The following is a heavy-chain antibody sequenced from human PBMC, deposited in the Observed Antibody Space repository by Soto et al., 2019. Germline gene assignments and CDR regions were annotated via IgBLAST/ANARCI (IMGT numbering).Heavy chain of an antibody. D-gene: IGHD1-1*01. CDR2: ISAYNGNT. CDR3: AKDRNNHYNTGGAFDI. J-gene: IGHJ3*02. Sequence: ASVKVSCKASGYTFTSYGISCVRQAPGQGLEWMGWISAYNGNTNYAQKLQGRVTMTTDTSTSTAYMELRSLRAEDTALYYCAKDRNNHYNTGGAFDIWGQGTMVTVSS. CDR1: GYTFTSYG. V-gene: IGHV1-18*01.